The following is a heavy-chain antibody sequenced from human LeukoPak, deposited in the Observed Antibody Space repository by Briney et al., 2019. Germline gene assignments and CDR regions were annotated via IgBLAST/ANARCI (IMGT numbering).Heavy chain of an antibody. J-gene: IGHJ4*02. V-gene: IGHV1-46*01. CDR3: ARNYYDSSGYYSDLYYFDY. CDR1: GYTFTDYA. D-gene: IGHD3-22*01. CDR2: INPSGGST. Sequence: ASVKVSCKTSGYTFTDYAVHWVRQAPGQGLEWMGIINPSGGSTSYAQKFQGRVTMTRDMSTSTVYMELSSLRSEDTAVYYCARNYYDSSGYYSDLYYFDYWGQGTLVTVSS.